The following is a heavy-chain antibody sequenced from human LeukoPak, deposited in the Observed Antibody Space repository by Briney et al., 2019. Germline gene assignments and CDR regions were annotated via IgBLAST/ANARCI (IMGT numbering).Heavy chain of an antibody. CDR2: IKQDGSEK. CDR1: GFTFSSYW. CDR3: ARTYSSGWSP. V-gene: IGHV3-7*01. D-gene: IGHD6-19*01. Sequence: GGSLRLSCPPSGFTFSSYWMSWVRQAPGKGREWVANIKQDGSEKYYVDSVKGRLTISRDNAKNSLYLQMNSLRAEDTAVYYFARTYSSGWSPWGQGTLVTVSS. J-gene: IGHJ4*02.